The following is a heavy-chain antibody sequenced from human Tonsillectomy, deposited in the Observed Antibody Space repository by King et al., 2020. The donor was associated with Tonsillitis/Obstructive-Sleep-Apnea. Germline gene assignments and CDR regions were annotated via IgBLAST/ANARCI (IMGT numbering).Heavy chain of an antibody. J-gene: IGHJ5*02. V-gene: IGHV4-39*01. Sequence: QLQESGPGLVKPSETLSLPCTVSGGSIVSTSYYWGWIRQPPGKGLEWIGSIYYSGSNYYNPSLKSRVTISVDTYKNQFSLKLSSVTAADTAVYYCARQPYSPRPVTHRGFDPWGQGTLVSVSA. CDR2: IYYSGSN. D-gene: IGHD2-15*01. CDR3: ARQPYSPRPVTHRGFDP. CDR1: GGSIVSTSYY.